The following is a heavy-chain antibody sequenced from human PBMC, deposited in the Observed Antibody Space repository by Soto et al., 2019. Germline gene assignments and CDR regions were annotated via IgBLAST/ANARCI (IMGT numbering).Heavy chain of an antibody. CDR1: GGSISSGENF. V-gene: IGHV4-30-4*01. CDR2: IHHSGST. Sequence: TPSETLSFTCTVSGGSISSGENFWNWIRQSPGKGLEWIGYIHHSGSTYYNPSLKSRLTISVDTSKNQISLKLNSVTAADTAVYYCARDTGTYPYYFYYWGQGTLVTVSS. CDR3: ARDTGTYPYYFYY. D-gene: IGHD1-26*01. J-gene: IGHJ4*02.